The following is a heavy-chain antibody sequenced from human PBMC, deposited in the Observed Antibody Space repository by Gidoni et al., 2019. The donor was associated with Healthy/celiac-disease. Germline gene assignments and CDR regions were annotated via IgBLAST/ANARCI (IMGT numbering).Heavy chain of an antibody. V-gene: IGHV4-34*01. CDR1: GGSFSGYY. CDR2: INHSGST. D-gene: IGHD4-17*01. J-gene: IGHJ2*01. Sequence: QVQLQQWGAGLLKPSETLSLTCAVYGGSFSGYYWSWIRQPPGKGLEWIGEINHSGSTNYNPSLKSRVTISVDTSKNQFSLKLSSVTAADTAVYYCARSTTVPFIWYFDLWAVAPWSLSPQ. CDR3: ARSTTVPFIWYFDL.